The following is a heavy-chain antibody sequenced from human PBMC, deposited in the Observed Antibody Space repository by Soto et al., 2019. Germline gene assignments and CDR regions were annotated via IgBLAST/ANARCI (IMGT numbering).Heavy chain of an antibody. Sequence: GESLKISCAASGFTFSDYYMSWIRQAPGKGLEWVSYISSSGSTIYYADSVKGRFTISRDNAKNSLYLQMNSLRAEDTAVYYCARGPTTWENWFDPLGQGTLVTVSS. J-gene: IGHJ5*02. CDR3: ARGPTTWENWFDP. V-gene: IGHV3-11*01. D-gene: IGHD1-26*01. CDR1: GFTFSDYY. CDR2: ISSSGSTI.